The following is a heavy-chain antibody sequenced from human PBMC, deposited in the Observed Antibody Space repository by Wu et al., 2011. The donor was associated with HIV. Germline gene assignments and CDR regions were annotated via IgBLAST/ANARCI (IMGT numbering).Heavy chain of an antibody. V-gene: IGHV1-8*02. J-gene: IGHJ6*03. D-gene: IGHD1-26*01. CDR1: GNTFGSYD. CDR2: MNPNSGNA. CDR3: VSDSPQSKWNYHHYYFMDV. Sequence: QVQLVQSGAEVKKPGASVKVSCKTSGNTFGSYDFNWVRQASGQGLEWMGWMNPNSGNAGYAQKFQGRVTMTKGASIGTAYMELSSLTSEDTAVYYCVSDSPQSKWNYHHYYFMDVWGTGTTVVVSS.